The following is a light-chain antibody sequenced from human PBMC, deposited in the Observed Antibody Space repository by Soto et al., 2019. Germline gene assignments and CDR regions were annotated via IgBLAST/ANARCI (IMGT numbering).Light chain of an antibody. CDR2: DAS. CDR3: QQRSNWPPRTT. V-gene: IGKV3-11*01. Sequence: EIVLTQSPATLSLSPGERATLSCRASQSVSSDLAWYQQKPGQAPRLLIYDASNRATGIPARFSGSGSGTDFTLTISSLEPEDFAVYYCQQRSNWPPRTTFGQGTRLEIK. J-gene: IGKJ5*01. CDR1: QSVSSD.